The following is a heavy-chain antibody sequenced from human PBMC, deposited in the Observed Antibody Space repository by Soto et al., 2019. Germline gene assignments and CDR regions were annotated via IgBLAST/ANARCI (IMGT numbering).Heavy chain of an antibody. V-gene: IGHV1-46*01. D-gene: IGHD2-15*01. Sequence: QVQLVQSGAEVKKPGASVKISCNASGDTFTSYYMHWVRQAPGQGLEWMGIINPSGDTSYAQKFQGRVTMTRDTSTSTVYMELSSLRSEDTAVYYCARVYCSDGGCYGIDYWGQGTLVTVSS. CDR1: GDTFTSYY. CDR2: INPSGDT. J-gene: IGHJ4*02. CDR3: ARVYCSDGGCYGIDY.